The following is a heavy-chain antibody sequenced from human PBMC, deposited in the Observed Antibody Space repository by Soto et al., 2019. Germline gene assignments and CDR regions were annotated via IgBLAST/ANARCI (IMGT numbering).Heavy chain of an antibody. J-gene: IGHJ5*02. CDR3: ARGYTSGYPSNWFDP. D-gene: IGHD3-3*01. CDR2: ISYDGSKK. Sequence: QVQLVESGGGVVQPGRSLRLSCAASGFTFSSYGMHWVRQAPVKGLEWVAVISYDGSKKYYADSVKGRFTISRDNSKNTLYLQMDSLRDEDTAVYYCARGYTSGYPSNWFDPWGQGTLVTVSS. V-gene: IGHV3-30*03. CDR1: GFTFSSYG.